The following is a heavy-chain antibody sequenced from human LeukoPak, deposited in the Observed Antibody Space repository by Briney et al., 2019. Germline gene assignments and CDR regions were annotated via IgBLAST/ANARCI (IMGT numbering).Heavy chain of an antibody. Sequence: GGSLRLSCAASGFTFSSYAMSWVRQAPGKGLEWVSAISGSGGNTYYADYVKGRFTISRDNSKNTLYLQMNSLRAEDTAVYYCAKDGGIVGAKWTRDAFDIWGQGTMVTVSS. J-gene: IGHJ3*02. CDR1: GFTFSSYA. CDR3: AKDGGIVGAKWTRDAFDI. CDR2: ISGSGGNT. D-gene: IGHD1-26*01. V-gene: IGHV3-23*01.